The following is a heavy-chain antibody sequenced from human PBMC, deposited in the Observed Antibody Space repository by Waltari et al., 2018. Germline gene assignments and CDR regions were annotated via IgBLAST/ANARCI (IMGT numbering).Heavy chain of an antibody. CDR3: ARGLDSSGWYG. Sequence: EVQLVQSGAEVKKPGATVKISCKASGYTFTDYYMPWVQQAPGKGLEWMGRVDPEDGETIYAEKFQGRVTITADTSTDTAYMELSSLRSEDTAVYYCARGLDSSGWYGWGQGTLVTVSS. D-gene: IGHD6-19*01. CDR2: VDPEDGET. V-gene: IGHV1-69-2*01. J-gene: IGHJ4*02. CDR1: GYTFTDYY.